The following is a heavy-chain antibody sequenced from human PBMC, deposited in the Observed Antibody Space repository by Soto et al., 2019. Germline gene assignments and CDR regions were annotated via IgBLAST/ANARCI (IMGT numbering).Heavy chain of an antibody. CDR1: GGSISSSNW. J-gene: IGHJ6*02. Sequence: QVQLQESGPGLVKPSGTLSLTCAVSGGSISSSNWWSWVRQPPGKGLEWIGEIYHSGSTNYNPSPKRRAPXSXDXTKNQFALKLSSVPAADTAVYYCARVVGGYYYGMDVWGQGTTVTVSS. CDR2: IYHSGST. CDR3: ARVVGGYYYGMDV. V-gene: IGHV4-4*02. D-gene: IGHD2-2*01.